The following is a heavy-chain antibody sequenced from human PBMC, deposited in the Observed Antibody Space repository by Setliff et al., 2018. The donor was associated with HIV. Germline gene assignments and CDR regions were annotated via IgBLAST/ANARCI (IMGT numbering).Heavy chain of an antibody. V-gene: IGHV4-4*09. CDR1: DDSFSTSY. J-gene: IGHJ4*02. Sequence: PSETLSLTCNVSDDSFSTSYWSWVRQPPGKGLEWIGYIYASGSTNYTPSLKSRVTISIDTSKNQFSLKLSSVTAADTAVYYCARGLSFYDPGGFDYWGQGTLVTVSS. CDR2: IYASGST. D-gene: IGHD3-22*01. CDR3: ARGLSFYDPGGFDY.